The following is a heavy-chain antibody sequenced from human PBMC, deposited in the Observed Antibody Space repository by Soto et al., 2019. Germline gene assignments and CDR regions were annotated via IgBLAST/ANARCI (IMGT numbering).Heavy chain of an antibody. CDR1: GFTFSSYG. Sequence: GGSLRLSCAASGFTFSSYGMHWVRQAPGKGLEWVAVIWYDGSNKYYADSVKGRFTISRDNSKNTLYLQMNSLRAEDTAVYYCARDGTPYGYYYGMDVWGQGTTVTVSS. CDR3: ARDGTPYGYYYGMDV. CDR2: IWYDGSNK. V-gene: IGHV3-33*01. D-gene: IGHD3-10*01. J-gene: IGHJ6*02.